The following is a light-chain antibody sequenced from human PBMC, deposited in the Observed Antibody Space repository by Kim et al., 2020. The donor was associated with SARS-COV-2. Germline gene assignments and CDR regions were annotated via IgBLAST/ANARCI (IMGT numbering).Light chain of an antibody. Sequence: SPGKRPTLSCGPSQSVSSNSLAWYQKKPAQAPRLLIYGASSRATGIPDRFSGSGSGTDFTLTITRLEPEDFAVYYCQQYSSSPATFGQGTKVDIK. J-gene: IGKJ1*01. CDR2: GAS. V-gene: IGKV3-20*01. CDR3: QQYSSSPAT. CDR1: QSVSSNS.